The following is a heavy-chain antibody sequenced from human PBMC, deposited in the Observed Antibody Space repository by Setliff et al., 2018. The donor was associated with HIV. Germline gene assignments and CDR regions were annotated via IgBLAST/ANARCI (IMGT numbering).Heavy chain of an antibody. V-gene: IGHV1-3*01. CDR1: GYTFTSYA. J-gene: IGHJ2*01. D-gene: IGHD3-22*01. CDR3: ARVPNYDSSGYYSYWYFDL. CDR2: INVGKGNT. Sequence: ASVKVSCKASGYTFTSYAIHWVCQAPGQWLEWMGWINVGKGNTKYSQVRDRVTMTRDTSISTAYMELSRLRSDDTAVYYCARVPNYDSSGYYSYWYFDLWGRGTLVTVSS.